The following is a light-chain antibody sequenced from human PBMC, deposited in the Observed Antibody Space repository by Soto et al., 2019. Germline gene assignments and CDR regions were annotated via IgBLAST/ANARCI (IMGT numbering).Light chain of an antibody. J-gene: IGLJ2*01. CDR3: SSYAGTTV. V-gene: IGLV2-8*01. CDR1: NSDVGSFDY. Sequence: QSALTQPTSASGSPGQSVTIYCTGTNSDVGSFDYVSWYQQHPGKVPKLLIYEVSERPSGVPDRFSGSKSGNTASLTVSGLQVEDEADYYCSSYAGTTVFGGGTKVTVL. CDR2: EVS.